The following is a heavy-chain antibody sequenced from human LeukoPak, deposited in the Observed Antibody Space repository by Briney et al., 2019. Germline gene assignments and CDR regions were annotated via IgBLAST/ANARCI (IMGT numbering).Heavy chain of an antibody. D-gene: IGHD5-12*01. Sequence: ASVKVSCKASGYTFTGYYMHWVRQAPGQGLEWMGWINPNSGGTNYAQKFQGRVTMTRDTSISTAYMELSRLRSDDTAVYYCASEGGDIVATILSYGMGVWGQGTTVTVSS. CDR3: ASEGGDIVATILSYGMGV. CDR2: INPNSGGT. CDR1: GYTFTGYY. V-gene: IGHV1-2*02. J-gene: IGHJ6*02.